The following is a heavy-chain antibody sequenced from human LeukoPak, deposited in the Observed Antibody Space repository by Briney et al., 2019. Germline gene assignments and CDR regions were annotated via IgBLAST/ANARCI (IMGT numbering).Heavy chain of an antibody. Sequence: SETLSLTCTVSGGSISSYYWSWIRQPPGKGLEYIGYIHFSGSTNYNPSLRSRVTISRDTSKNQFSLKLTSVTAADTAVYYCARGYCSGGSCPNFDYWGQGTLVTVSS. CDR2: IHFSGST. CDR3: ARGYCSGGSCPNFDY. V-gene: IGHV4-59*01. J-gene: IGHJ4*02. CDR1: GGSISSYY. D-gene: IGHD2-15*01.